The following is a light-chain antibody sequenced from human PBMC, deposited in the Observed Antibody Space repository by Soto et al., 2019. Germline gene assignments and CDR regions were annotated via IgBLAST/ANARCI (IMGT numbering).Light chain of an antibody. J-gene: IGKJ5*01. Sequence: EIVLTRSHATLSFSPGERAPLSSRASQSVTSYLAWYQQKPGQAPRLLIYSVSTRATGIPDRFSGSGSGTEFTLTISSLQSEDFAVYYCQQYNNWPITFGQGTRLETK. V-gene: IGKV3-15*01. CDR3: QQYNNWPIT. CDR1: QSVTSY. CDR2: SVS.